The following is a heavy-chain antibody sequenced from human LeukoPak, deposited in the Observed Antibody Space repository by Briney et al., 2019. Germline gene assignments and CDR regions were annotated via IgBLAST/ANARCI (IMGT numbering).Heavy chain of an antibody. V-gene: IGHV3-23*01. CDR1: GFTFSAYA. J-gene: IGHJ4*02. CDR3: TKDYYYDSSGYYLLGFDY. Sequence: PGGSLRLSCAASGFTFSAYAMSWVRQAPGKGLEWVSGISGSGGSTYYADSVKGRFTISRDNSKNTVYLQMNSLRAEDTAVYYCTKDYYYDSSGYYLLGFDYWGQGTLVTVSS. D-gene: IGHD3-22*01. CDR2: ISGSGGST.